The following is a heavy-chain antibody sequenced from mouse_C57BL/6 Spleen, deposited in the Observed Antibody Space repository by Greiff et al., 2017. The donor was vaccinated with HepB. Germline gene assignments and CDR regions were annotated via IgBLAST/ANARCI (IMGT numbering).Heavy chain of an antibody. Sequence: QVQLQQPGAELVKPGASVKLSCKASGYTFTSYWMHWVKQRPGQGLEWIGMIHPNSGSTNYNEKFKSKATLTVDKSSSTAYMQLSSLTSEDSAVYYCARDSNYEGAYWGQGTLVTVSA. CDR2: IHPNSGST. D-gene: IGHD2-5*01. V-gene: IGHV1-64*01. CDR3: ARDSNYEGAY. CDR1: GYTFTSYW. J-gene: IGHJ3*01.